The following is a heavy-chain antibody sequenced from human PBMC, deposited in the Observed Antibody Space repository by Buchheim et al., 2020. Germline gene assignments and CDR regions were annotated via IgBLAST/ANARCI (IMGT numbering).Heavy chain of an antibody. CDR1: GYTFTGYY. Sequence: QVQLVQSGAEVKKPGASVKVSCKASGYTFTGYYMHWVRQAPGQGLEWMGWINPNSGGTNYAQKFQGWVTMTRDTSISTASMELSRLRSDDTAVYYCARDQGNYDFWSGYLQYYYYGMDVWGQGTT. CDR2: INPNSGGT. V-gene: IGHV1-2*04. CDR3: ARDQGNYDFWSGYLQYYYYGMDV. J-gene: IGHJ6*02. D-gene: IGHD3-3*01.